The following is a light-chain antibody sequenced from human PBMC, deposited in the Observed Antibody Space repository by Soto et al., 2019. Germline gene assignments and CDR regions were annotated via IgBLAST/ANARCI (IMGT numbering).Light chain of an antibody. CDR1: SGQSSYA. V-gene: IGLV4-69*01. J-gene: IGLJ2*01. CDR3: QTWDTGARVV. Sequence: QPVLTQSPSASASIRASVKRTCTLSSGQSSYAIAWHQQQPEKGPRYLMELSSDGSHSKGDGIPDRFSGSSSGAERYLTISSLQSEDEADYYCQTWDTGARVVFGGGTKLTVL. CDR2: LSSDGSH.